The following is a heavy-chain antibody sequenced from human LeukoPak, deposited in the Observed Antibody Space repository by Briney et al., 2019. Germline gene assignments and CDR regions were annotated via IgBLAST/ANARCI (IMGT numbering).Heavy chain of an antibody. Sequence: KPGGSLRLSCAASGFTFSSYNMNWVRQAPGKGLEWVSSISSSNSYIYYADSVKGRFTISRDNAKNSLYLQMNSLRAEDTAVYYCVRAVPYERYQVLYFDYWGQGTLVTVSS. D-gene: IGHD2-2*01. J-gene: IGHJ4*02. V-gene: IGHV3-21*01. CDR1: GFTFSSYN. CDR2: ISSSNSYI. CDR3: VRAVPYERYQVLYFDY.